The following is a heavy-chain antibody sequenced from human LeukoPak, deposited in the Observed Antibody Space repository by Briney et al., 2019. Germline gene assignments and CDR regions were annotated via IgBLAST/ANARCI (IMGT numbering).Heavy chain of an antibody. CDR1: GGSISSYY. CDR2: IYYSGST. V-gene: IGHV4-59*01. Sequence: PSETLSLTCTVSGGSISSYYWSWIRQPPGKGLEWIGYIYYSGSTNYNPSLKSRVTISVDTSKNQFSLKLSSVTAADTAVYYCARAVGNGQLRTIDYWGQGTLVTVSS. D-gene: IGHD2-8*01. CDR3: ARAVGNGQLRTIDY. J-gene: IGHJ4*02.